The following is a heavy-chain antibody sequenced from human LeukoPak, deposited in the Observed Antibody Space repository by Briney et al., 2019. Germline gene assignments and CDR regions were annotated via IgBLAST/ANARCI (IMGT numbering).Heavy chain of an antibody. D-gene: IGHD3-3*01. CDR3: AKAHYYDFWSGVGFDY. CDR2: ISGRGGST. Sequence: PGGSLRLSCAASGFTFSSYAMSWVRQAPGKGLEWVSAISGRGGSTYYDDSVKDQFTISRDNSKNTLDLQMNSLRAEDTALYYCAKAHYYDFWSGVGFDYWGEGTLVVVSS. CDR1: GFTFSSYA. J-gene: IGHJ4*02. V-gene: IGHV3-23*01.